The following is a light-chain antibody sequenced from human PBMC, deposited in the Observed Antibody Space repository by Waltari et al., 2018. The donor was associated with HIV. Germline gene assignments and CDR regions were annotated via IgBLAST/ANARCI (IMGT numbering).Light chain of an antibody. CDR3: EQIYTFPLFT. CDR2: SAT. CDR1: QTIGYY. Sequence: DIQLTQSPSPLSASVGDRVTITCRASQTIGYYVNWYQQKPGKPPKLLIYSATSLQPGVPSRFSGSGSGTDFALTISSLQPEDFAIYYCEQIYTFPLFTFGPGTKVDSK. J-gene: IGKJ3*01. V-gene: IGKV1-39*01.